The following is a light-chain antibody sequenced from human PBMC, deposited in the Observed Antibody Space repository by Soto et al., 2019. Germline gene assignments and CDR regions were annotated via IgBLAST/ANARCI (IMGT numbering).Light chain of an antibody. CDR3: CSFAGSTPFV. CDR1: SSDVGSYNL. Sequence: QSVLTQPASVSGSPGQSITISCTGTSSDVGSYNLVSWYQQHPGKAPKVIIYEDRKRPSGVSNRFSGSKSGNTASLTISGLQAEDEADYYCCSFAGSTPFVFGTGTKVTVL. CDR2: EDR. V-gene: IGLV2-23*01. J-gene: IGLJ1*01.